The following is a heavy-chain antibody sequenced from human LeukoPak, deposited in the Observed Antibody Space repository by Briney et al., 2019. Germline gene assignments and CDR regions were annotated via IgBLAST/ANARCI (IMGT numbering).Heavy chain of an antibody. CDR2: IYYRGNT. J-gene: IGHJ6*02. CDR3: ARHDEIAVFRNGLDV. V-gene: IGHV4-59*08. CDR1: GGSISGYY. D-gene: IGHD6-19*01. Sequence: SETLSLTCTVSGGSISGYYWSWIRQPPGKGLEWIGYIYYRGNTIYNPSLKSRVTMSVDTSGNQFSLKLSSVTAADTAVYYCARHDEIAVFRNGLDVWGQGTTVTAS.